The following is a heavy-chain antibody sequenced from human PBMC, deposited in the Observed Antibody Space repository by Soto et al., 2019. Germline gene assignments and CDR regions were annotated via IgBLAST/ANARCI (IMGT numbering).Heavy chain of an antibody. V-gene: IGHV3-30*18. CDR2: ISYDGSNK. D-gene: IGHD6-13*01. CDR3: AKDLLIAAPPKNYGMDV. J-gene: IGHJ6*02. CDR1: GFTFSSYG. Sequence: QVQLVESGGGVVQPGRSLRLSCAASGFTFSSYGMHWVRQAPGKGLEWVAVISYDGSNKYYADSVKGRFTISRDNSKNTLYLQMNSLRAEDTAVYYCAKDLLIAAPPKNYGMDVWGQGTTVTVSS.